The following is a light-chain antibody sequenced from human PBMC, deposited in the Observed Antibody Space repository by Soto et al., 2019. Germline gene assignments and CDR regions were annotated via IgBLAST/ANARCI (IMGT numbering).Light chain of an antibody. CDR2: EDT. CDR3: CAFTSAGTWV. V-gene: IGLV2-23*01. J-gene: IGLJ3*02. CDR1: SSDVGSHPL. Sequence: QPASVSGSPGQSITISCAGTSSDVGSHPLVSWYQQHPGKAPKLMISEDTKRPSGVSNRFSGSKSGNMASLTISGLQAEDEADYYCCAFTSAGTWVFGGGTKVTVL.